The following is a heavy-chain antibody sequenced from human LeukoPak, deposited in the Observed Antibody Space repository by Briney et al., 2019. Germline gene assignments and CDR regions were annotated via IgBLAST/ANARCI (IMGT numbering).Heavy chain of an antibody. CDR1: GGSIGSGGYY. Sequence: PSETLSLTCTVSGGSIGSGGYYWSWIRQHPGKGLEWIGYIYYSGSTYYNPSLKSRVTISVDTSKNQFSLKLSSVTAADTAVYYCARDRRDWSFDYWGQGTLVTVSS. V-gene: IGHV4-31*03. CDR3: ARDRRDWSFDY. J-gene: IGHJ4*02. CDR2: IYYSGST. D-gene: IGHD2-21*01.